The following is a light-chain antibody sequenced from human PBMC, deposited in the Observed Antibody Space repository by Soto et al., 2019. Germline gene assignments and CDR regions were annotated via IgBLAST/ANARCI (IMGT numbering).Light chain of an antibody. CDR2: EVS. CDR3: NSYTGYYTRV. V-gene: IGLV2-14*01. Sequence: QSVLTQPASVSGSPGQSITISCTGTSSDVGGYNYVSWYQHHPGKAPKLMIYEVSNRPSGVSYRFSGSKSGNTASLTISGLQAEDEADYYCNSYTGYYTRVFGTGTKVTVL. J-gene: IGLJ1*01. CDR1: SSDVGGYNY.